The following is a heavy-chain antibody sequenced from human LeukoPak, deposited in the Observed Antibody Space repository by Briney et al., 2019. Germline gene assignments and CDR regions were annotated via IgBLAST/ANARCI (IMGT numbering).Heavy chain of an antibody. CDR3: ARGVDPDLTIFGVGKPNWFDP. CDR2: ISSSGSTI. J-gene: IGHJ5*02. D-gene: IGHD3-3*01. Sequence: PGGSLRLSCAASGFTFSDYYMSWIRQAPGKGLEWLSYISSSGSTIYYADSVKGRFTISRDNAKSSLYLQMNSLRAEDTAVYYCARGVDPDLTIFGVGKPNWFDPWGQGTLVTVSS. CDR1: GFTFSDYY. V-gene: IGHV3-11*04.